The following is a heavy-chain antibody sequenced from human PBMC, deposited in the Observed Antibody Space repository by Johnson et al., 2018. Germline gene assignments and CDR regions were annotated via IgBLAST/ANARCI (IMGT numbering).Heavy chain of an antibody. CDR3: SRAGAMAGDDAFDI. Sequence: VQLVESGGGLVQXGDSLRLSCAASGFAISSNYMTWVRQAPGKGLVWVSVIYTGGRTYYADSVKGRFTISRYNSKNTVYLQMNSLRAEDTAVYYCSRAGAMAGDDAFDIWGQGTMVTVSS. CDR1: GFAISSNY. J-gene: IGHJ3*02. V-gene: IGHV3-66*02. CDR2: IYTGGRT. D-gene: IGHD6-19*01.